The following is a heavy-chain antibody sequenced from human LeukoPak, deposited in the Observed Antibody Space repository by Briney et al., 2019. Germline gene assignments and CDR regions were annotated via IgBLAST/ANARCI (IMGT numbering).Heavy chain of an antibody. CDR3: ARDGYYDSSGHSEFDY. Sequence: SETLSLTCTVSGGSISSYYWSWIRQPPGKGLEWIGYIYYSGSTNYNLSLKSRVTISVDTSKNQFSLKLSSVTAADTAVYYCARDGYYDSSGHSEFDYWGQGTLVTVSS. V-gene: IGHV4-59*01. D-gene: IGHD3-22*01. CDR2: IYYSGST. J-gene: IGHJ4*02. CDR1: GGSISSYY.